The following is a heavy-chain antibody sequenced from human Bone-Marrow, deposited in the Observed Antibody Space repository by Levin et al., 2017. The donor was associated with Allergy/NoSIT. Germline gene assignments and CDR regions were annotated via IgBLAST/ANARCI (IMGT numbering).Heavy chain of an antibody. CDR1: SGSVSHSF. Sequence: PSQTLSLTCSVSSGSVSHSFWSWIRQPPGKALEWIGYLHHSGNTYYNPSLKSRVTTSVDTSKNQFSLNLTSVTAADTAMYYCASHRFTGAEGKDAFDMWGQGTLVTVSS. CDR2: LHHSGNT. J-gene: IGHJ3*02. D-gene: IGHD2-8*02. V-gene: IGHV4-59*02. CDR3: ASHRFTGAEGKDAFDM.